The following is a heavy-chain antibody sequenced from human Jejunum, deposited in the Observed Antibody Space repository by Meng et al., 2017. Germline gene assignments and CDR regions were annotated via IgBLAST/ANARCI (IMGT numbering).Heavy chain of an antibody. Sequence: VHLQEPGPGLWGPAGTLSLTCAVSGGPVSTTDWWSWVRQPPGKGLEWIGEISRSGRANYNPSLKGRVTISLDRSMNLFSLKLDSVTAADAAVYYCARDPRTNWASRFFDNWGQGTLVTVSS. V-gene: IGHV4-4*02. CDR1: GGPVSTTDW. CDR2: ISRSGRA. J-gene: IGHJ4*02. D-gene: IGHD1/OR15-1a*01. CDR3: ARDPRTNWASRFFDN.